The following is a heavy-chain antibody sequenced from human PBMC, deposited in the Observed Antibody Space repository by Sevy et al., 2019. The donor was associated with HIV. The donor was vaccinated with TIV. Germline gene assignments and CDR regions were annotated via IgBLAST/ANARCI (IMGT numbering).Heavy chain of an antibody. CDR2: IRYDGDNK. D-gene: IGHD3-10*01. CDR1: GFTFSSYG. CDR3: AKDWGHYGSGSYFDY. Sequence: GESLKISCGASGFTFSSYGMHWVRQAPGKGLEWVAFIRYDGDNKLYADAVKGRFTIFRDNPKNTLYLQMKRLTDEDTALYYCAKDWGHYGSGSYFDYWGQGTLVTVSS. J-gene: IGHJ4*02. V-gene: IGHV3-30*02.